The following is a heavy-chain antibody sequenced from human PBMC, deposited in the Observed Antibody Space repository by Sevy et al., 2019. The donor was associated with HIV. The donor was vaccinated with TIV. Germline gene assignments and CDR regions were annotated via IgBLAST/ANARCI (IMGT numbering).Heavy chain of an antibody. Sequence: SETLSLTCTVSGYSISSGYYWGWIRQPPGKGLEWIGSIFHGGSTYYNPSLRSRVTISVDTSKNQFSLKLTSVTATDTAVYYCARDHSTSPLFDSWSGFFRPFDNWGQGTLVTVSS. J-gene: IGHJ4*02. CDR2: IFHGGST. V-gene: IGHV4-38-2*02. CDR1: GYSISSGYY. D-gene: IGHD3-3*01. CDR3: ARDHSTSPLFDSWSGFFRPFDN.